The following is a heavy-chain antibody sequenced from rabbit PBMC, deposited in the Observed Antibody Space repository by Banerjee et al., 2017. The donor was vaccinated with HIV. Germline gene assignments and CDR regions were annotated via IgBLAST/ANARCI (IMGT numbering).Heavy chain of an antibody. CDR3: ARDLAAVTGWNFGL. V-gene: IGHV1S43*01. D-gene: IGHD7-1*01. J-gene: IGHJ4*01. CDR2: IYTSSSNT. Sequence: QSLEESGGDLVKPGASLTLTCTASGFSFSSSYYMCWVRQAPGKGLELIACIYTSSSNTWYASWVNGRFTISRSTSLNTVTLQMTSLTAADTATYFCARDLAAVTGWNFGLWGPGTLVTVS. CDR1: GFSFSSSYY.